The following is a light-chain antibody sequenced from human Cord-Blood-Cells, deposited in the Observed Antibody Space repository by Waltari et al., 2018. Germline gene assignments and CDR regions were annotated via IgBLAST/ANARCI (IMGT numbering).Light chain of an antibody. CDR3: MQSIQLPWT. J-gene: IGKJ1*01. Sequence: DIVMTQTLLSLSVTPGQPASISCKSSQSLLHSDGKTYLYWYLQKPGQSPQLLIDEVSNRFSGVPDRFSGSGSGTDFTLKISRVEAEDVGVYYCMQSIQLPWTFGQGTKVEIK. V-gene: IGKV2D-29*02. CDR2: EVS. CDR1: QSLLHSDGKTY.